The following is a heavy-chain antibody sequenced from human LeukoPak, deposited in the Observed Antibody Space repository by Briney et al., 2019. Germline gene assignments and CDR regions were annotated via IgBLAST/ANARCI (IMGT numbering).Heavy chain of an antibody. D-gene: IGHD2-2*01. CDR1: GFTFGDYA. CDR3: TRDAPYCSSTSYQGGYYYYYMDV. V-gene: IGHV3-49*04. Sequence: PGGSLRLSCTASGFTFGDYAMSWVRQAPGKGVEWGGFIRSKAYGGTTEYAASVKGRFNIVREESKTIANLQMDSLKPEDKAVCYCTRDAPYCSSTSYQGGYYYYYMDVWGKGTTVTVSS. J-gene: IGHJ6*03. CDR2: IRSKAYGGTT.